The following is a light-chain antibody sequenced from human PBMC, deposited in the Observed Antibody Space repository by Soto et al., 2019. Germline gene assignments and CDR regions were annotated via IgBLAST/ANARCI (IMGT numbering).Light chain of an antibody. Sequence: QSVLTQPPSVSGAPGQRVTISCTGGNSNIGSGYDVHWYQQLPGTAPKLLIYRNSNRPSGVPDRFSGSKSGTSASLAITGLQAEDEADYYCQSYDSSLSGSVFGGGTKLTVL. J-gene: IGLJ2*01. V-gene: IGLV1-40*01. CDR1: NSNIGSGYD. CDR2: RNS. CDR3: QSYDSSLSGSV.